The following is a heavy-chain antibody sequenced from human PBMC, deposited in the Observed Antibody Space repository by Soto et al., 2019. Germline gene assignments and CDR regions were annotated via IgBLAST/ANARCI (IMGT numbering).Heavy chain of an antibody. CDR1: GGTFSSYA. CDR2: INPIFGTP. CDR3: AREGRHFDY. J-gene: IGHJ4*02. Sequence: QVQLVQSGAEVQRPGSSVKVSCKASGGTFSSYAISWVRQAPGQGLEWMGGINPIFGTPHYAQKYQGRVTITADTFTNTASMELTRPTSDDTAVYFCAREGRHFDYWGQGTLVTVSS. V-gene: IGHV1-69*06.